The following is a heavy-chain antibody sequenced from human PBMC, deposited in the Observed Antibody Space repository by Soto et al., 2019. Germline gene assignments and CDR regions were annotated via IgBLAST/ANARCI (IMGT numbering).Heavy chain of an antibody. CDR2: IKQDGSEK. Sequence: GESLRLSCAASGFTFSSYWMSWVRQAPGKGLEWVANIKQDGSEKYYVDSVKGRFTISRDNAKSSLYLQMNSLRAEDTAVYYCARDTLRGGLAARENYYYYGMDVWGQGTTVTVSS. J-gene: IGHJ6*02. V-gene: IGHV3-7*01. CDR1: GFTFSSYW. CDR3: ARDTLRGGLAARENYYYYGMDV. D-gene: IGHD6-6*01.